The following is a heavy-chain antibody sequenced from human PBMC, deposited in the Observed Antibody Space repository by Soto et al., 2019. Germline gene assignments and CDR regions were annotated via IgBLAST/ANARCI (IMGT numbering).Heavy chain of an antibody. J-gene: IGHJ4*02. Sequence: QVQLVQSGAEVKKPGASVKVSCKASGYTFTNYYMHWVRQAPGQGLEWMGIINPSGGSTTYAQKYQGRVTMTRDTSTSTVYMELSSLRSEDTAVYYCARGFSSGWPVGYWGQGTPVTVSS. CDR1: GYTFTNYY. D-gene: IGHD6-19*01. CDR3: ARGFSSGWPVGY. CDR2: INPSGGST. V-gene: IGHV1-46*01.